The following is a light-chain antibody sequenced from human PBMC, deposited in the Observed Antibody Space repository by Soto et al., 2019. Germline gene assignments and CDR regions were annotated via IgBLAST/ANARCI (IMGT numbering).Light chain of an antibody. V-gene: IGKV3-20*01. CDR2: GAS. J-gene: IGKJ4*01. CDR1: QSVSSSY. Sequence: EIVLTQSPATLSLSPGERATLSCRAIQSVSSSYLAWYQQKPGQAPRLLIYGASSRATGIPDRFSGSGSGTDFTLTISRLEPEDFAVYYCQQYGSSPPITFGGGTKVDIK. CDR3: QQYGSSPPIT.